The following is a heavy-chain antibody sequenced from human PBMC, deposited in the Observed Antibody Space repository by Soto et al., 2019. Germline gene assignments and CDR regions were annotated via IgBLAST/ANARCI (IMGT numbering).Heavy chain of an antibody. Sequence: EVQLVESGGGLVKPGGSLRLSCAASGFTFSNAWMSWVRQAPGKGLEWVGRIKSKTDGGTTDYAAPVKGRFTISRDDSKNTLYLQMNSLKTEDTAVYYCTIDIGLSDFWSGSQFDYWGQGTLVTVSS. CDR3: TIDIGLSDFWSGSQFDY. J-gene: IGHJ4*02. CDR1: GFTFSNAW. CDR2: IKSKTDGGTT. V-gene: IGHV3-15*01. D-gene: IGHD3-3*01.